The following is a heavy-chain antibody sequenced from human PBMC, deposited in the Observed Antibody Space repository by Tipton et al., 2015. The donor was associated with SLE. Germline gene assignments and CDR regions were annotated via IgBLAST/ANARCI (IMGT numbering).Heavy chain of an antibody. CDR2: IYYSGST. J-gene: IGHJ4*02. CDR3: ARVGAAAGLYFDY. V-gene: IGHV4-59*01. D-gene: IGHD6-13*01. CDR1: GGSISSYY. Sequence: LSLTCTVSGGSISSYYWSWIRQPPGKGLEWIGYIYYSGSTNYNPSLKSRVTISVDTSKNQFSLKLSSVTAADTAVYYCARVGAAAGLYFDYWGQGTLVTVSS.